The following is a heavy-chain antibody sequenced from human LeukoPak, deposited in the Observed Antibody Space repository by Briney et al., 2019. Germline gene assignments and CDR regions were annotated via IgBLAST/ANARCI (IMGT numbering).Heavy chain of an antibody. D-gene: IGHD3-16*01. CDR1: GFTFSNYA. CDR2: IGGSVGST. Sequence: PGGSLRLSCAASGFTFSNYAMSWVRQAPGKGLEWVSVIGGSVGSTYYADSVKGRFTISRDKYKSTVYLQMKSLRAEDTAVYYCAKRRLGYYFDYWGQGTLVTVSS. CDR3: AKRRLGYYFDY. V-gene: IGHV3-23*01. J-gene: IGHJ4*02.